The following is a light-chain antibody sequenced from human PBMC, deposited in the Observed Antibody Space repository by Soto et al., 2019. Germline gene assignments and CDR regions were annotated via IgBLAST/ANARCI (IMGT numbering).Light chain of an antibody. J-gene: IGKJ2*01. CDR2: GSS. CDR3: QQYGSSPPYT. Sequence: EVVLTQSPGTLSLSPGERASLSCRASQSVSNNYLAWYQQKPGQSPKLLICGSSDRATGIPDRFSGSGSGTDFTLTISRLEPEDFAVYDCQQYGSSPPYTFGQGTKLEIK. CDR1: QSVSNNY. V-gene: IGKV3-20*01.